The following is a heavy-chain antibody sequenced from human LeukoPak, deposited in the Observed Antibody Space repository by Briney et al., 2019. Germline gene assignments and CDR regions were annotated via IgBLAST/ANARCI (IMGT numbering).Heavy chain of an antibody. V-gene: IGHV1-24*01. CDR3: ATHGDNWNYIQFDY. CDR1: EYTLTELS. D-gene: IGHD1-7*01. Sequence: GASVKVSCKVSEYTLTELSIHWVRQAPGKGLEWMGGFDPEDDETIYAQKFQGRVSMTEDTSTDTAYMELRSLRSEDTAVYYCATHGDNWNYIQFDYWGQGTLVTVSS. J-gene: IGHJ4*02. CDR2: FDPEDDET.